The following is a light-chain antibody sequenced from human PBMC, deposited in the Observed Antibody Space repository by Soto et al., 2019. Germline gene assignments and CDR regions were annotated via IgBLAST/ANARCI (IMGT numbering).Light chain of an antibody. V-gene: IGKV1-5*01. CDR3: QQHNDYTPVT. CDR1: QSISSW. Sequence: DIQMTQSPSTLSASVGDRVTITCRASQSISSWLAWYQQKPGKAPKLLIYDASSLESGVPSRFSGSGSGTEFTLTISSLQPDDFATYYCQQHNDYTPVTFGQGTRLEIK. J-gene: IGKJ5*01. CDR2: DAS.